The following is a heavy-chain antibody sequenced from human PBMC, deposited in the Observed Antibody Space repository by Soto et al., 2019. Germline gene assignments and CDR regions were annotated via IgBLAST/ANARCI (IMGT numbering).Heavy chain of an antibody. D-gene: IGHD3-9*01. J-gene: IGHJ6*03. Sequence: GALRLSGARCVGTVSSYRRNSVRQTPGKGLEWVSSISSSSSYIYYADSVKGRFTISRDNAKNSLYLKMNSLRAEDTAVYYCARDRRYDIEYYMAVWGNGTTVTVSS. V-gene: IGHV3-21*01. CDR3: ARDRRYDIEYYMAV. CDR2: ISSSSSYI. CDR1: VGTVSSYR.